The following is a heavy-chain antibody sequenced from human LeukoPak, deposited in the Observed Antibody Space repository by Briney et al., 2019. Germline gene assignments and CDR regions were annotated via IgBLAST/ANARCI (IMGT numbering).Heavy chain of an antibody. V-gene: IGHV4-34*01. J-gene: IGHJ6*02. CDR2: INHSGST. CDR3: ARVKKEMAKGYGMDV. D-gene: IGHD5-12*01. Sequence: SETLSLTCAVYGGSFSGYYWSWIRQPPGKGLEWIGEINHSGSTNYNPSLKSRVTISVDTSKNQFSLKLSSVTAADTAVYYCARVKKEMAKGYGMDVWGQGTTVTVSS. CDR1: GGSFSGYY.